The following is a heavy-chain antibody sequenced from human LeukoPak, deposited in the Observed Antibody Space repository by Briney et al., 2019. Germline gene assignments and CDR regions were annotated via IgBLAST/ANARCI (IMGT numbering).Heavy chain of an antibody. V-gene: IGHV4-34*01. CDR1: GGSFSGYY. D-gene: IGHD5-24*01. CDR3: ARGTGWLQPQIDY. J-gene: IGHJ4*02. Sequence: SETLSLTCAVYGGSFSGYYWSWIRQPPGKGLEWIGEINHSGSTNYNPSLKSRVTISVDTSKNQFSLKLSSVTAADTAVYYCARGTGWLQPQIDYWGQGTLVTVSS. CDR2: INHSGST.